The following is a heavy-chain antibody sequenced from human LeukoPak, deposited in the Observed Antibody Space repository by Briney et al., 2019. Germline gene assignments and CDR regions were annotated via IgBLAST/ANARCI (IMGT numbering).Heavy chain of an antibody. D-gene: IGHD1-26*01. Sequence: SETLSLTCTVSGGSISSYYWSWIRQPPGKGLEWIGYIYYRGSTNYNPSLKSRVTISVDTSKNQFSLKLSSVTAADTAVYYCARRPFSGSWGQGTLVTVSS. V-gene: IGHV4-59*12. J-gene: IGHJ4*02. CDR2: IYYRGST. CDR1: GGSISSYY. CDR3: ARRPFSGS.